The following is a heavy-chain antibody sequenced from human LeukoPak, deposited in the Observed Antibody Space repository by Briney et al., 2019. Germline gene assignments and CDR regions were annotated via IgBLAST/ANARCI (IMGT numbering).Heavy chain of an antibody. V-gene: IGHV4-59*01. CDR2: IYYSGST. CDR1: GGSISRYY. CDR3: ASVPAADGGNYFDY. J-gene: IGHJ4*02. D-gene: IGHD2-2*01. Sequence: PSETLSLTCTVSGGSISRYYWSWIRQPPGKGLEWIGFIYYSGSTNYNPSLKSRLTISVDTSKNQFSLKLSSVTAADTAVYYCASVPAADGGNYFDYWGQGTLVTVSS.